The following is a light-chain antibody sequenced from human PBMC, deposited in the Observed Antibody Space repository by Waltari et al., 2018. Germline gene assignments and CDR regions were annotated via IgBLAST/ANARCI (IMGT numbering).Light chain of an antibody. Sequence: QSVLTQPPSASGSPGQRVTISCSGSRSNIGSNTVNWYQQVTGTAPKHLIYTDSQRPSGVPDRFSGSKSGTSGYQASSGLQSEDEADYYCAAWDDGLNGWVFGGRTKLTVL. CDR3: AAWDDGLNGWV. J-gene: IGLJ3*02. CDR2: TDS. V-gene: IGLV1-44*01. CDR1: RSNIGSNT.